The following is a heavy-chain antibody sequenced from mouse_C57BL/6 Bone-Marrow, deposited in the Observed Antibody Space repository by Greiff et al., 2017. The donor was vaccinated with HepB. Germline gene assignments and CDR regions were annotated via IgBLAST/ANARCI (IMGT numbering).Heavy chain of an antibody. V-gene: IGHV5-12*01. J-gene: IGHJ4*01. CDR3: ARRISRDYYAMDY. D-gene: IGHD3-3*01. CDR2: ISNGGGST. CDR1: GFTFSDYY. Sequence: EVQLQESGGGLVQPGGSLKLSCAASGFTFSDYYMYWVRQTPEKRLEWVAYISNGGGSTYYPDTVKGRFTISRDNAKNTLYLQMSRLKSEDTAMYYCARRISRDYYAMDYWGQGTSVTVSS.